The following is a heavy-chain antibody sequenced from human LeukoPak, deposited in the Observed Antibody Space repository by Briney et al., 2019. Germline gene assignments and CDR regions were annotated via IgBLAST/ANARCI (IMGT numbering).Heavy chain of an antibody. CDR2: IYYSGST. Sequence: PSETLSLTCAVSGGSISSGGYSWSWIRQPPGKGLEWIGYIYYSGSTYYNPSLKSRVTISVDTSKNQFSLKLSSVTAADTAVYYCARDRNYDYSIWGQGTLVTVSS. J-gene: IGHJ4*02. V-gene: IGHV4-30-4*07. CDR1: GGSISSGGYS. CDR3: ARDRNYDYSI. D-gene: IGHD3-16*01.